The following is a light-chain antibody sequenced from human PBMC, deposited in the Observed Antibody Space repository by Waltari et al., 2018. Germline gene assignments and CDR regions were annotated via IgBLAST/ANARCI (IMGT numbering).Light chain of an antibody. V-gene: IGKV3-20*01. CDR3: QQYGAARYT. CDR2: GAS. CDR1: QSVDSFY. J-gene: IGKJ3*01. Sequence: EIVLTQSPGTLSVSPGESATLSGRPSQSVDSFYISWYQQKPGQAPRLIILGASSRATGVPDRFSGSGSGTHFTLTISRLEPEDFAVYYCQQYGAARYTFGPGTRLDLK.